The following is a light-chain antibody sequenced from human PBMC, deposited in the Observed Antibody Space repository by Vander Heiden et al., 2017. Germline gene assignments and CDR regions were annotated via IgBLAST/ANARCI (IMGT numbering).Light chain of an antibody. CDR3: QQTYSDPLT. J-gene: IGKJ4*01. V-gene: IGKV1-39*01. CDR1: QSIMNY. CDR2: TAF. Sequence: DIQMTPSPSSLSASVGDRVTISCRSSQSIMNYVAWYQLKPGKAPKLLIYTAFNLLSGVPSRFSGSAFQTEFTLTISSLQPEDFATYFCQQTYSDPLTFGRGTRVDIK.